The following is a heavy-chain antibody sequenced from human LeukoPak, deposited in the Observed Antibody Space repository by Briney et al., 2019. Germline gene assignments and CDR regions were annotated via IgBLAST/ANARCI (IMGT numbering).Heavy chain of an antibody. CDR1: GYTFTSYG. J-gene: IGHJ5*02. V-gene: IGHV1-18*01. CDR3: ARDYFASGSSYVWFDP. D-gene: IGHD3-22*01. CDR2: IGTHTGNT. Sequence: ASVKVSCKASGYTFTSYGISWVRQAPGQGLEWMGWIGTHTGNTKYAENLQGRVTLTTDTSMNTAYMELRSLRSDDTAVYYCARDYFASGSSYVWFDPWGQGTLVTVSS.